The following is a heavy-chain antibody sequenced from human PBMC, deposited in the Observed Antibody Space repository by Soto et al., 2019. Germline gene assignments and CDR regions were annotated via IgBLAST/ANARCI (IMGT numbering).Heavy chain of an antibody. CDR3: ARDEWRDAAAGNFDY. J-gene: IGHJ4*02. Sequence: GGSLRLSCVTSGFFFDNYAMHWVRQAPGKGPEWVSGLSGNSDIVAYADSVKGRFTISRDNAKNSLYLQMNSLRAEDTAVYYCARDEWRDAAAGNFDYWGQGTLVTVSS. D-gene: IGHD6-13*01. CDR2: LSGNSDIV. V-gene: IGHV3-9*01. CDR1: GFFFDNYA.